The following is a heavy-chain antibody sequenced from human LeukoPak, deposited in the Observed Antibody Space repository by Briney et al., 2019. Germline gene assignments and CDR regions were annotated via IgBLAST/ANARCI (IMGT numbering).Heavy chain of an antibody. Sequence: GGSLRLSCAASGFTFSTYAMAWVRQATGKGLEWVSAISVGGTKTHYADSVRGRFTISRDNSKNTLYLQMNSLRAEDTAVYYCAKWFESWGQGTLVTVSS. CDR3: AKWFES. J-gene: IGHJ4*02. CDR2: ISVGGTKT. V-gene: IGHV3-23*01. D-gene: IGHD3-10*01. CDR1: GFTFSTYA.